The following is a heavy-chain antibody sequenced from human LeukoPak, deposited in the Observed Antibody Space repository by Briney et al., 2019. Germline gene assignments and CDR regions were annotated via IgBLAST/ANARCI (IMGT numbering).Heavy chain of an antibody. J-gene: IGHJ4*02. CDR2: ISGSGGST. CDR3: AKGDIVVVPALSLFDY. D-gene: IGHD2-2*01. Sequence: GGSLRLSCAASGFTFSSYAMSWVRQAPGKELEWVSAISGSGGSTYYADSVKGGFTISGDNSKNTLYLQMNSLRAEDTAVYYCAKGDIVVVPALSLFDYWGQGTLVTVSS. CDR1: GFTFSSYA. V-gene: IGHV3-23*01.